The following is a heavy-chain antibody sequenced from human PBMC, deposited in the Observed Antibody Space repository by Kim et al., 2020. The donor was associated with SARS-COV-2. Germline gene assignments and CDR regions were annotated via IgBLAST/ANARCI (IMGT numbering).Heavy chain of an antibody. J-gene: IGHJ6*02. CDR2: IYTSGST. D-gene: IGHD5-12*01. V-gene: IGHV4-4*07. CDR3: ARDISSITEEFQDYYYGMDV. CDR1: GGSISSYY. Sequence: SETLSLTCTVSGGSISSYYWSWIRQPAGKGLEWIGRIYTSGSTNYNPSLKSRVTMSVDTSKNQFSLKLSSVTAADTAVYYCARDISSITEEFQDYYYGMDVWGQGTTVTVSS.